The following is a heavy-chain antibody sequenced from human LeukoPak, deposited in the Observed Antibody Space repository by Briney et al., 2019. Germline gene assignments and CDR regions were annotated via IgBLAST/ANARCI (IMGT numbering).Heavy chain of an antibody. D-gene: IGHD2-15*01. CDR2: ISTNGGGT. J-gene: IGHJ4*02. CDR3: ARYCNGVTCYSGYDY. V-gene: IGHV3-64*01. Sequence: RPGGSLRLSCAASGFTFSSYAMHSVRQTPGKGLEYVSAISTNGGGTYYANSVKGRFTISRDNSKNTLYLQMGSLRAEDMAVYFCARYCNGVTCYSGYDYWGQGTLVTVSS. CDR1: GFTFSSYA.